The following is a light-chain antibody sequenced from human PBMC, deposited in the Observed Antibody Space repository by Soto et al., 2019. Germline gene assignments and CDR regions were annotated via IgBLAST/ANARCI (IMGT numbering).Light chain of an antibody. Sequence: QSALTQPASVSGSPGQSITISGTGTSSDVGGYNYVSWYQQHPGKAPKLMIYAVTDRPSGVSSRFSGSKSGNTASLTISGLQAEDEADYYCRSYTSSSTLFGTGTKVPS. V-gene: IGLV2-14*01. CDR2: AVT. J-gene: IGLJ1*01. CDR3: RSYTSSSTL. CDR1: SSDVGGYNY.